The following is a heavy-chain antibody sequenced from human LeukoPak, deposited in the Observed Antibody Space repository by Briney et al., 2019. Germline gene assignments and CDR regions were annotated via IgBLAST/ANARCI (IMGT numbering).Heavy chain of an antibody. CDR2: ISGSGGST. Sequence: GGSLRLSCAASGFSFSSYVMTWVRQAPGKGLEWVSTISGSGGSTHYADSVKGRFTISRDNSKNTPYLQMNSLRTEDTAVYYCAKGWSGYSNYFDYWGQGTLVTVSS. J-gene: IGHJ4*02. CDR3: AKGWSGYSNYFDY. V-gene: IGHV3-23*01. CDR1: GFSFSSYV. D-gene: IGHD3-3*01.